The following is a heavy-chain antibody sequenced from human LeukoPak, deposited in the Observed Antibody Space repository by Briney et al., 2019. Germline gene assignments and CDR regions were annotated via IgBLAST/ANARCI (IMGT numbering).Heavy chain of an antibody. CDR3: ARGLMVRGVNYFDY. D-gene: IGHD3-10*01. J-gene: IGHJ4*02. CDR1: GYTFTSYD. Sequence: ASVKVSCKASGYTFTSYDINWVRQATGQGLEWMGWINPNSGNTGYAQKFQGRVTMTRNTSISTAYMELSSLRSEDTAVYYCARGLMVRGVNYFDYWGQGTLVTVSS. CDR2: INPNSGNT. V-gene: IGHV1-8*01.